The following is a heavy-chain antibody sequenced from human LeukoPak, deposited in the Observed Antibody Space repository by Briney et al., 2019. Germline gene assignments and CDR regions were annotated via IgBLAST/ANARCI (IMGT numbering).Heavy chain of an antibody. CDR3: ARERLRKYYFDY. CDR2: ISSSSSYI. J-gene: IGHJ4*02. CDR1: GFTFSSYS. V-gene: IGHV3-21*01. Sequence: PGGSLRLSCAASGFTFSSYSMNWVRQAPGKGLEWVSSISSSSSYIYYADSVKGRFTISRDNAKNSLYLQMNSLRAEDTAVYYCARERLRKYYFDYWGQGTLVTVSS. D-gene: IGHD6-25*01.